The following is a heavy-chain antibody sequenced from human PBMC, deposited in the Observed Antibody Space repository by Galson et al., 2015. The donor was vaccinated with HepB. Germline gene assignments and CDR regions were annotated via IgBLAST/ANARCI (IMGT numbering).Heavy chain of an antibody. J-gene: IGHJ4*01. CDR1: GFKFRTYT. D-gene: IGHD2-2*01. V-gene: IGHV3-30*03. CDR3: ARDLLRHLGYCSSINCFFDF. CDR2: ISYDGSET. Sequence: SLRLSCAASGFKFRTYTMHWVRQAPGKGLEWVAVISYDGSETSYADSVKGRFTLSRDNSNNTLFLQVNNLRPEDTAVYYCARDLLRHLGYCSSINCFFDFWGHGTLVTVSS.